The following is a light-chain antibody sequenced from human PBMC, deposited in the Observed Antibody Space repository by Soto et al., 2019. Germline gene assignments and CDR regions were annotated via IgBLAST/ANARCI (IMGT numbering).Light chain of an antibody. J-gene: IGKJ5*01. Sequence: EIVLTQSPATLSLSLGERATVSCRASQSVSNYLGWYQQKPGQAPRLLIYDASNRATGIPARFSGSGSGTDFTLTTNSLEPEDFADYYCQHGGTFGQGTRLEIK. CDR2: DAS. V-gene: IGKV3-11*01. CDR3: QHGGT. CDR1: QSVSNY.